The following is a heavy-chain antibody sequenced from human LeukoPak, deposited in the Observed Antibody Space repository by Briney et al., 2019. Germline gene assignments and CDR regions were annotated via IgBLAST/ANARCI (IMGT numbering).Heavy chain of an antibody. CDR3: AREGHTYGSDY. CDR2: IKQDGSEK. V-gene: IGHV3-7*03. J-gene: IGHJ4*02. D-gene: IGHD3-10*01. CDR1: GFTFSSYW. Sequence: GGSLRLSCAASGFTFSSYWMSWVRQAPGKGLEWVANIKQDGSEKYYVDSVKGRFTISRDNAKNSLYLQMNSLRADDTGIYYCAREGHTYGSDYWGQGTLVTVSS.